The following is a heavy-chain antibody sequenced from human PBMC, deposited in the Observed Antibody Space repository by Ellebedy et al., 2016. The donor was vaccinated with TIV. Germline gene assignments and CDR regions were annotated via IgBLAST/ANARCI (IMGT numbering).Heavy chain of an antibody. V-gene: IGHV1-69*13. D-gene: IGHD1-20*01. CDR3: ARDLAGITGTLPNWFDP. CDR1: GGTFSSYA. Sequence: SVKVSXXASGGTFSSYAISWVRQAPGQGLEWMGGIIPIFGTANYAQKFQGRVTITADESTSTAYMELSSLRSEDTAVYYCARDLAGITGTLPNWFDPWGQGTLVTVSS. CDR2: IIPIFGTA. J-gene: IGHJ5*02.